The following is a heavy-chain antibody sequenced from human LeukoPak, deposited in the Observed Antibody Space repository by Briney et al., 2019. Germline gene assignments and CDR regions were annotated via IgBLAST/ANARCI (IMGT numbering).Heavy chain of an antibody. CDR2: LNPNSGGT. Sequence: ASVKVSCKASGYTFTGYYMHWVRQAPGQGLEWMGWLNPNSGGTNYAQKFQGRVTMTRDTSISTAYMELSRLRSDDTAIYYCARAIQDTTTIIYFDYWGQGTLVTVSS. CDR3: ARAIQDTTTIIYFDY. V-gene: IGHV1-2*02. CDR1: GYTFTGYY. J-gene: IGHJ4*02. D-gene: IGHD5-18*01.